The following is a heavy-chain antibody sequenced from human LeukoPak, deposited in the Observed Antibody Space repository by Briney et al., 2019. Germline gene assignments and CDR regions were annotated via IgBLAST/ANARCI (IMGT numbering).Heavy chain of an antibody. V-gene: IGHV3-48*03. D-gene: IGHD2-2*01. CDR1: GFTFSSYE. CDR3: ARGQVVPAARWFDP. Sequence: GGSLRLSCAASGFTFSSYEMNWVRLAPGKGLEWVSYISSSGSTIYYADSVKGRFTISRDNAKNSLYLQMNSLRAEDTAVYYCARGQVVPAARWFDPWGQGTLVTVSS. CDR2: ISSSGSTI. J-gene: IGHJ5*02.